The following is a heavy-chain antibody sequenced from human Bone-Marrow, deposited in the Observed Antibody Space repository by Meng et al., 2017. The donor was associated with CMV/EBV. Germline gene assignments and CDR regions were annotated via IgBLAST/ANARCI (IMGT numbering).Heavy chain of an antibody. CDR1: GYTFTGYY. Sequence: ASVKVSCKASGYTFTGYYMHWVRQAPGQGLEWMGWINPNSGGTNYAQKFQGRVTMTRDTSISTAYMELSRLRSEDTAVYYCARVGFGNYIPYYYYYYGMDVWGQGTTVTVSS. CDR2: INPNSGGT. D-gene: IGHD4-11*01. V-gene: IGHV1-2*02. CDR3: ARVGFGNYIPYYYYYYGMDV. J-gene: IGHJ6*02.